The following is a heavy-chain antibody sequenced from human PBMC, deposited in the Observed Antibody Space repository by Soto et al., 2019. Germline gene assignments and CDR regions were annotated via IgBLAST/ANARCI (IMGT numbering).Heavy chain of an antibody. CDR2: IYYSGST. D-gene: IGHD3-22*01. J-gene: IGHJ4*02. CDR3: ARDNYYDSSGYYQFDY. Sequence: SGTLTLTCTASGGSISSYSWRWIRQPPGKGLEWIGYIYYSGSTNYNPSLKSRVTISVDTSKNQFSLKLSSVTAADTAVYYCARDNYYDSSGYYQFDYWGQGTLVTVS. V-gene: IGHV4-59*01. CDR1: GGSISSYS.